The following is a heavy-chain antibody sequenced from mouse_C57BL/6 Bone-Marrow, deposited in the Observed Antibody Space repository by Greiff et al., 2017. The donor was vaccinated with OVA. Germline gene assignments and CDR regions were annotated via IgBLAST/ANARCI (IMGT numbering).Heavy chain of an antibody. J-gene: IGHJ2*01. Sequence: EVKLQQSGAELVRPGASVKLSCTASGFNIKDDYMHWVKQRPEQGLEWIGWIDPENGDTEYASKFQGKATITADTSSNTAYLQLSSLTSEDTAVYYCTTNYVPDYWGQGTTLTVSS. D-gene: IGHD2-4*01. CDR2: IDPENGDT. V-gene: IGHV14-4*01. CDR3: TTNYVPDY. CDR1: GFNIKDDY.